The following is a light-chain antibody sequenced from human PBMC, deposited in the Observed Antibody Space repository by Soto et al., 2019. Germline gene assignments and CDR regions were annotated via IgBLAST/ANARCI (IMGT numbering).Light chain of an antibody. CDR2: DAS. Sequence: DIQMTQSPSTLSASVGDRVTITCLASQSISSYLAWYQQKPGKAPKLLIYDASSMESGVPSRFSGSGSGTEFALTISSLQPDDFANYYCQQYKDYSPFTFGGGTKVDIK. CDR3: QQYKDYSPFT. CDR1: QSISSY. V-gene: IGKV1-5*01. J-gene: IGKJ4*01.